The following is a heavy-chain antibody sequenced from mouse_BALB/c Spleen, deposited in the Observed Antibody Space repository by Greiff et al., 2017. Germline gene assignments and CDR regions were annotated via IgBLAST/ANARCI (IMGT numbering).Heavy chain of an antibody. V-gene: IGHV1-9*01. CDR1: GYTFSSYW. J-gene: IGHJ4*01. CDR2: ILPGSGST. Sequence: QVQLQQSGAELMKPGASVKISCKATGYTFSSYWIEWVKQRPGHGLEWIGEILPGSGSTNYNEKFKGKATFTADTSSNTAYMQLSSLTSEDSAVYYCARPAHSDYYAMDYWGQGTSVTVSS. CDR3: ARPAHSDYYAMDY.